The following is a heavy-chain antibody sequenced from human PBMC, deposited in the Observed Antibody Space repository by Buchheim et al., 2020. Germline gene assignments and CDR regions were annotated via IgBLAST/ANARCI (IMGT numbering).Heavy chain of an antibody. CDR2: IYYSGST. Sequence: QVQLQESGPGLVKPSQTLSLTCTVSGGSISSGDYYWSWIRQPPGKGLEWIGYIYYSGSTYYNPSLKSRVTISVEPSKNQFSLKLSSVTAADTAVYYCARGSGLNYYDTSGYYSWFDPWGQGTL. J-gene: IGHJ5*02. V-gene: IGHV4-30-4*01. D-gene: IGHD3-22*01. CDR1: GGSISSGDYY. CDR3: ARGSGLNYYDTSGYYSWFDP.